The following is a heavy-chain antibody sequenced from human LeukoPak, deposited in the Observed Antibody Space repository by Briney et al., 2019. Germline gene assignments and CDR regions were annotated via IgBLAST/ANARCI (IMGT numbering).Heavy chain of an antibody. J-gene: IGHJ3*02. V-gene: IGHV4-4*07. Sequence: PSETLSLTCTVSGGSISSYYWSWIRQPAGKGLEWIGRVYTSGSTNYNPSLKSRVTMSEDTSKNQFSLNLGSVTAADTAIYYCARVKTSYAAFDIWGQGTMVTVSS. CDR2: VYTSGST. CDR1: GGSISSYY. CDR3: ARVKTSYAAFDI. D-gene: IGHD2-8*01.